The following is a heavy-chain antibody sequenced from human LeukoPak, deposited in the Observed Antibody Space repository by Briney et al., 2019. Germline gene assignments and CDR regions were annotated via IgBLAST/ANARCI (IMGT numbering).Heavy chain of an antibody. CDR2: IKQDGSDK. J-gene: IGHJ4*02. CDR1: GFTFSDYW. CDR3: ARARELLWVRGAYYFDY. V-gene: IGHV3-7*01. Sequence: GGSLRLSCAASGFTFSDYWMTWVRQAPGKGLEWVAKIKQDGSDKYYVDSVKGRFTISRDNAKNSLYLQMNSLRAEDTAVYYCARARELLWVRGAYYFDYWGQGTLVTVSS. D-gene: IGHD1-26*01.